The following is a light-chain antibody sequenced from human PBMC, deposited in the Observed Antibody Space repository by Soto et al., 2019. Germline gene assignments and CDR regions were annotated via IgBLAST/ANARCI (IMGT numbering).Light chain of an antibody. CDR1: QNINRF. CDR3: QQTYNSPQT. CDR2: GAS. V-gene: IGKV1-39*01. Sequence: DIQMTQSPSSLSASVGDRVSITCRAGQNINRFLVWYQQKPGKAPKLLIYGASTLQSGVPPRFSGSGSGTDFTLTISGLQPEHFATYYCQQTYNSPQTFGQGTKVEIK. J-gene: IGKJ1*01.